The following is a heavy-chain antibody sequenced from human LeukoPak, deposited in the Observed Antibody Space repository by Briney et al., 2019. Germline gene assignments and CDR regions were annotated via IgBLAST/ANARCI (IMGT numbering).Heavy chain of an antibody. CDR2: ISAYNGNT. Sequence: GASVKVSCKASGYTFTSYGISWVRQAPGQGLEWMGWISAYNGNTNYAQKLQGRVTMTTDTSTSTAYMELRSLRSDDTAVYYCARDAIAGNLPYYDRQLPGQNWFDPWAREPWSPSPQ. D-gene: IGHD3-22*01. J-gene: IGHJ5*02. V-gene: IGHV1-18*01. CDR3: ARDAIAGNLPYYDRQLPGQNWFDP. CDR1: GYTFTSYG.